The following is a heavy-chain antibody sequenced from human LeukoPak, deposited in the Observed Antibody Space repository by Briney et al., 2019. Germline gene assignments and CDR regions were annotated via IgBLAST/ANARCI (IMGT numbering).Heavy chain of an antibody. CDR3: ARHPRWFPFDY. Sequence: SETLSLTCAVYGGSFSGYYWSWIRQPPGKGLEWIGEINHGGGTNYNPSLKSRVTISVDTSKNQFSLKLSSVTAADTAVYYCARHPRWFPFDYWGQGTLVTVSS. J-gene: IGHJ4*02. V-gene: IGHV4-34*01. CDR1: GGSFSGYY. CDR2: INHGGGT. D-gene: IGHD2-15*01.